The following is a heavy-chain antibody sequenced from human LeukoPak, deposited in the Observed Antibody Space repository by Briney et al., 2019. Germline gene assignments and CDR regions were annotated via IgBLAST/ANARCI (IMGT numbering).Heavy chain of an antibody. CDR2: INPNSGGT. CDR1: GYTFTAYY. J-gene: IGHJ3*02. Sequence: ASVKVSCKASGYTFTAYYMHWVRQAPEQGLEWMGWINPNSGGTNYAQKFQGRVTMTRDTSITTAYMELSRLRSDDTAVYYCAVAYYYDSSGPWEAVFDSWGQGTMVTVSS. D-gene: IGHD3-22*01. V-gene: IGHV1-2*02. CDR3: AVAYYYDSSGPWEAVFDS.